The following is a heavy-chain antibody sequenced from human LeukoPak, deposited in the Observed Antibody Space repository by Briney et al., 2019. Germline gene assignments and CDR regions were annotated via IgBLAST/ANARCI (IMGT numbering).Heavy chain of an antibody. D-gene: IGHD1-7*01. CDR2: TYYSGST. CDR1: GVSISSYY. V-gene: IGHV4-59*01. Sequence: PSETLSLTCTVSGVSISSYYWSWIRQPPGKGLEWIGYTYYSGSTNYNPSLKSRVTISVDTSKNQFSLKLSSVTAADTAVYYCARNSDYYYMDVWGKGTTVTVSS. CDR3: ARNSDYYYMDV. J-gene: IGHJ6*03.